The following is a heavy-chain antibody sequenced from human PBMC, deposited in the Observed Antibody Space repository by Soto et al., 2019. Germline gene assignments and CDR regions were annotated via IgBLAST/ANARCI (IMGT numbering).Heavy chain of an antibody. V-gene: IGHV6-1*01. D-gene: IGHD6-19*01. J-gene: IGHJ6*02. CDR1: VDIVSSNSAA. CDR3: ARGLASRPSNGMDV. Sequence: SQTLSLTCAISVDIVSSNSAAWNCIRQSPSRGLEWLGRTYYRSKWYNDYAVSVKSRITINPDTSKNQFSLQLNSVTPEDTAVYYCARGLASRPSNGMDVWGQGTTVTVSS. CDR2: TYYRSKWYN.